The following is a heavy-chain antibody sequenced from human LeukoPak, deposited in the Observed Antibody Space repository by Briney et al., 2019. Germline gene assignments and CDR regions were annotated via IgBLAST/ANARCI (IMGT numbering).Heavy chain of an antibody. Sequence: SETLSLTCSVSDDSITMYYWTWIRQPPGKGLEWIGYIYYSGSTNYNPSLKSRVTISVDTSKNQFSLKLSSVTAADTAVYYCARDEDTAMVNWGQGTLVTVSS. V-gene: IGHV4-59*01. CDR2: IYYSGST. CDR1: DDSITMYY. D-gene: IGHD5-18*01. J-gene: IGHJ4*02. CDR3: ARDEDTAMVN.